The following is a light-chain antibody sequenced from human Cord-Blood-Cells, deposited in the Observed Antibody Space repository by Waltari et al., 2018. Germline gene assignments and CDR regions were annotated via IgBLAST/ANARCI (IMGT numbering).Light chain of an antibody. J-gene: IGKJ1*01. CDR3: QQSYSTPQT. Sequence: DIQMTQSPSSLSASVGARATITCRASQSISSYLNWYQQKPGKAPKLLIYAASSLQSGVPSRFSGSGSGTDFTLTISSLQPEDFATYYCQQSYSTPQTFGQGTKVEIK. CDR2: AAS. CDR1: QSISSY. V-gene: IGKV1-39*01.